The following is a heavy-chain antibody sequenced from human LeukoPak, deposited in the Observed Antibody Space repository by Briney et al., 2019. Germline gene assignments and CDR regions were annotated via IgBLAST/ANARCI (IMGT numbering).Heavy chain of an antibody. D-gene: IGHD6-19*01. CDR2: IYYSGST. CDR1: GGSISSYY. Sequence: PSETLSLTCTVSGGSISSYYWSWIRQPPGKGLEWIGYIYYSGSTNYNPSLKSRVTISVDTSKNQFSLKLSSVTAADTAVYYCARDIAVAVLDYWGQGTLVTVSS. CDR3: ARDIAVAVLDY. V-gene: IGHV4-59*01. J-gene: IGHJ4*02.